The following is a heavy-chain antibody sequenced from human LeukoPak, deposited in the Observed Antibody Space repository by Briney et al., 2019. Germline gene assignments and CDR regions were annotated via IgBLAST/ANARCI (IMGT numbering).Heavy chain of an antibody. CDR1: VGSVSSATYY. CDR2: IYYSGTT. V-gene: IGHV4-61*01. Sequence: NPSETLSLTCTVSVGSVSSATYYWSWIRQPPGKGLEWIGYIYYSGTTKYNPSLKSRVTISVDTSKNQFSLKVTSVTAADTAVYYCARHGETRPFDYWGQGTLVTVSS. CDR3: ARHGETRPFDY. J-gene: IGHJ4*02.